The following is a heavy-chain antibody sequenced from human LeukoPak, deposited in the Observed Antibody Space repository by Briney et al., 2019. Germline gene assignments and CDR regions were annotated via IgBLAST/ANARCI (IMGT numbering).Heavy chain of an antibody. V-gene: IGHV3-23*01. CDR3: AKVAGRAFGEITLSRARYYMDV. Sequence: GGSLRLSCAASGFTFSSYGMSWVRQAPGKGLEWVSTISGRDGRTYYADSVRVRFTSSRDISKNAVYRKMKSLRAEYTAVYYCAKVAGRAFGEITLSRARYYMDVWGKGPTVTVSS. CDR2: ISGRDGRT. J-gene: IGHJ6*03. CDR1: GFTFSSYG. D-gene: IGHD3-16*01.